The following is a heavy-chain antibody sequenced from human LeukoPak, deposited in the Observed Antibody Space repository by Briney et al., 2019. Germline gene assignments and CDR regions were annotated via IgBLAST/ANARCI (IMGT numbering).Heavy chain of an antibody. D-gene: IGHD5-24*01. CDR3: ARSAPPWLFDY. V-gene: IGHV4-61*01. CDR1: GGSVSSGSYY. CDR2: IYYSGST. J-gene: IGHJ4*02. Sequence: SETLSLTCTVSGGSVSSGSYYRSWIRQPPGKGLEWIGYIYYSGSTNYNPSLKSRVTISVDTSKDQFSLKLSSVTTADTAVYYCARSAPPWLFDYWGQGTLVTVSS.